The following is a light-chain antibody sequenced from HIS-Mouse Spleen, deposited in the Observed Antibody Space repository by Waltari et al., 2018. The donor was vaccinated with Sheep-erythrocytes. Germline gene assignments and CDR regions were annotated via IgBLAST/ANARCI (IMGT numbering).Light chain of an antibody. CDR3: QQSYSTPQFT. CDR1: QDISNS. V-gene: IGKV1-39*01. CDR2: DAS. J-gene: IGKJ3*01. Sequence: DIQMTQSPSSLSASVGDRVTITCQASQDISNSLNWYQQKPGKAPKLLIYDASSLQSGVPSRFSGSGSGTDFTLTISSLQPEDFATYYCQQSYSTPQFTFGPGTKVDIK.